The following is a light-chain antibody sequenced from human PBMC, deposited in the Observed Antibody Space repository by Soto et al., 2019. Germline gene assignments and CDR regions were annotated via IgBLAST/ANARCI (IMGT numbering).Light chain of an antibody. J-gene: IGKJ1*01. CDR2: TVS. Sequence: EIVLTQSPGTLSLSPGDTATLSCRASQTISSNFLAWYQQKPGQAPRLLIYTVSTRATGIPDRFSGSGSGTKLPLPISRPEPDDFAVYHCQQCGSSPWTFDQGTKVEIK. V-gene: IGKV3-20*01. CDR3: QQCGSSPWT. CDR1: QTISSNF.